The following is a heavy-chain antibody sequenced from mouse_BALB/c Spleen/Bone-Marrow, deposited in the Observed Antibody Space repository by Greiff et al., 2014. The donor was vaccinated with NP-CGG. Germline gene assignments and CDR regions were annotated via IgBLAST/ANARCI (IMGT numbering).Heavy chain of an antibody. V-gene: IGHV5-17*02. J-gene: IGHJ2*01. CDR3: ARLRRYYGYFDY. Sequence: DVHLVESGGGLVQPGGSRKLSCAASGFTFSSFGMHWVRQAPEKGLEWVAYISSGSSTIYCADTVKGRFTISRDNPKNTLFLQMTSLRSEDTAMYYCARLRRYYGYFDYWGQGTTLTVSS. CDR2: ISSGSSTI. D-gene: IGHD1-1*01. CDR1: GFTFSSFG.